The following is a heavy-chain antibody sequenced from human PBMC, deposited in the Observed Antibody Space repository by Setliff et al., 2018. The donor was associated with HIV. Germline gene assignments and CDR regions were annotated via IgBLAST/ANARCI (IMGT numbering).Heavy chain of an antibody. CDR3: AREKRQIWSTDYYYHYGLDV. J-gene: IGHJ6*02. D-gene: IGHD5-18*01. CDR1: GDSISSDF. V-gene: IGHV4-59*01. CDR2: SHYNGNT. Sequence: SETLSLTCSVSGDSISSDFYIWIRQPPGKGLGWMGSSHYNGNTNITPSLKSRVTMSLDTPRNEFYLTLTSVTAADTAVYYCAREKRQIWSTDYYYHYGLDVWGQGITVTVSS.